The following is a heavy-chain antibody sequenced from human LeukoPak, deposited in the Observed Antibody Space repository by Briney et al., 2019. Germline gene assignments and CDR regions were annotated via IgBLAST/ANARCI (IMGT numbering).Heavy chain of an antibody. CDR3: ATSIFGGYYFDY. V-gene: IGHV1-24*01. J-gene: IGHJ4*02. D-gene: IGHD3-3*01. CDR2: FDPEDGET. Sequence: ASVKVSCKVSGYTLTELSMHWVRQAPRKGLEWMGGFDPEDGETIYAQKFQGRVTMTEDTSTDTAYMELSSLRSEDTAVYYCATSIFGGYYFDYWGQGTLVTVSS. CDR1: GYTLTELS.